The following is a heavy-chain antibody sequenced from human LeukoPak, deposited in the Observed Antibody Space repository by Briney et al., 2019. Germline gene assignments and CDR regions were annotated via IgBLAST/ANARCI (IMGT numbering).Heavy chain of an antibody. CDR2: ISDDGNDK. D-gene: IGHD2-2*03. CDR1: GFTFSNSA. J-gene: IGHJ3*02. CDR3: ATVDDLDAFGI. V-gene: IGHV3-30*04. Sequence: GRSLRLSCAASGFTFSNSAMRWVRQAPDKGLEWVAVISDDGNDKYYADSVKGRFTISRDNSKNTLYLQMYSLRTEDTAVYYCATVDDLDAFGIWGQGTMITVSS.